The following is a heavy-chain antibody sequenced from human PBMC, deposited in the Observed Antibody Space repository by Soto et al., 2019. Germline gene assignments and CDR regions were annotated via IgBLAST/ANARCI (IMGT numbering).Heavy chain of an antibody. Sequence: PSETLSLTCAVYGGSFSGYYWSWIRQPPGKGLEWIGEINHSGSTNYNPSLKSRVTISVDTSKNQFSLKLSSVTAADTAVYYCARANAGYSSTNAGFDYWGQGTLVTVSS. D-gene: IGHD6-19*01. CDR1: GGSFSGYY. V-gene: IGHV4-34*01. J-gene: IGHJ4*02. CDR2: INHSGST. CDR3: ARANAGYSSTNAGFDY.